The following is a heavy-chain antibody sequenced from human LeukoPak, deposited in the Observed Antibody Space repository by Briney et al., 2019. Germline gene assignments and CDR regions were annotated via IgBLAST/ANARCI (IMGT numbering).Heavy chain of an antibody. Sequence: APVKVSCKASGYIFTSYYMHWVRQAPGQGLEWMGIINPSGGSTSYAQKLQGRVTMTRDTSTSTVYMELSSLRSGDTAVYYCATFSRSGGYYYYMDVWGKGTTVTVSS. D-gene: IGHD3-3*02. V-gene: IGHV1-46*01. CDR1: GYIFTSYY. J-gene: IGHJ6*03. CDR3: ATFSRSGGYYYYMDV. CDR2: INPSGGST.